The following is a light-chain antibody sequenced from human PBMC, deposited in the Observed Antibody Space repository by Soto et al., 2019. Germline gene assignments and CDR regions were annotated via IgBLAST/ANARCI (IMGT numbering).Light chain of an antibody. J-gene: IGKJ1*01. Sequence: EIVLTQSPDTLSLSPGDRATLSCRASQSISNTYLAWYQQKPGQAPRLLIYGASTRATGIPARFSGSGSGTEFTLTISSLQSEDFAVYYCQQYNNWWTFGQGTKVDIK. V-gene: IGKV3-15*01. CDR1: QSISNTY. CDR3: QQYNNWWT. CDR2: GAS.